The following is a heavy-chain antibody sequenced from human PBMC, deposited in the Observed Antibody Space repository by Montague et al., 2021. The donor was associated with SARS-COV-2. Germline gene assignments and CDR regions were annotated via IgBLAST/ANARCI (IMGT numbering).Heavy chain of an antibody. CDR3: ARSGAVPMD. J-gene: IGHJ4*02. V-gene: IGHV4-59*13. Sequence: SETLSLTCTVSGGSISSYFWSWIRQSPGKGLEWIGYFYHSGGTKYNPSLKSRVTISGDTSKIQFSLKLSSVTTADTAVYYCARSGAVPMDWGQGTLVTVSS. CDR2: FYHSGGT. D-gene: IGHD3-10*01. CDR1: GGSISSYF.